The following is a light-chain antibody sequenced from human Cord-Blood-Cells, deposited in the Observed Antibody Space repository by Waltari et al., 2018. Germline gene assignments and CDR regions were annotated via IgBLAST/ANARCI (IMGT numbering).Light chain of an antibody. CDR1: QSVSSY. CDR2: DAS. CDR3: QQRSNWPLT. V-gene: IGKV3-11*01. Sequence: EIVLTQSPATLSLSPGERATLSCRASQSVSSYLACDQQKPGQAPRLLIYDASNRATGIPARFSGSGSGTDFTLTISSLEPEDFAVYYCQQRSNWPLTFGGGTKVEIK. J-gene: IGKJ4*01.